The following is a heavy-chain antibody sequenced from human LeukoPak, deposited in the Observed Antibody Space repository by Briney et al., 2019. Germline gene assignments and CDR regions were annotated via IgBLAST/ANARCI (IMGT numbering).Heavy chain of an antibody. CDR1: GYSFTSYG. D-gene: IGHD2-15*01. CDR3: ARVPSGGPFDY. Sequence: ASVKVSCKASGYSFTSYGISWVGQAPGQGLEWMGWISAYNGNTNYAQRLQGRVTMTTDTSTSTAYMELRSLTSDDTAVYYCARVPSGGPFDYWGQGTLVTVSS. J-gene: IGHJ4*02. CDR2: ISAYNGNT. V-gene: IGHV1-18*01.